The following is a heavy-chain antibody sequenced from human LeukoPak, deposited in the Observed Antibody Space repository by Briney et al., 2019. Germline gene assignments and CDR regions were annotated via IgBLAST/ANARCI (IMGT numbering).Heavy chain of an antibody. CDR3: ARQTGSGLFSLP. J-gene: IGHJ4*02. D-gene: IGHD3-10*01. CDR2: IYYSGST. V-gene: IGHV4-39*01. CDR1: GGSISSRSYY. Sequence: SETLSLTCTVSGGSISSRSYYWGWIRQPPGKGLEWIGIIYYSGSTYSNPSLRSRVTISVDTSKNQFSLKLSSVTAADTAVYYCARQTGSGLFSLPGGQGTLVTVSS.